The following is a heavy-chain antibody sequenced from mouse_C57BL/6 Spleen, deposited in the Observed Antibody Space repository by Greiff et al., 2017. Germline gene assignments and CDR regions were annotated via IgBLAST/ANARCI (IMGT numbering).Heavy chain of an antibody. CDR1: GYTFTSYW. D-gene: IGHD1-1*01. Sequence: VQLQQSGTVLARPGASVKMSCKTSGYTFTSYWMHWVKQRPGQGLEWIGAIYPGNSDTSYNQKFKGKAKLTAVTSASTAYMELSSLTNEDSAVYYCTSSEGLYGSSPFAYWGQGTLVTVSA. V-gene: IGHV1-5*01. CDR3: TSSEGLYGSSPFAY. J-gene: IGHJ3*01. CDR2: IYPGNSDT.